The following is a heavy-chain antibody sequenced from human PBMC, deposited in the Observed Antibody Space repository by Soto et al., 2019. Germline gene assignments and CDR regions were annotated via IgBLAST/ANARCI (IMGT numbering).Heavy chain of an antibody. Sequence: GGSLRLSCAASGFTFSSYSMNWVRQAPGKGLEWVSYISSGTSTIYYADSVKGRFTISRDKAKNSLYLQMNSLRAEDTAVYYCARDQVPVGSGIYGYYFYYYMDVWGKGTTVTVSS. J-gene: IGHJ6*03. D-gene: IGHD3-10*01. CDR1: GFTFSSYS. CDR3: ARDQVPVGSGIYGYYFYYYMDV. V-gene: IGHV3-48*01. CDR2: ISSGTSTI.